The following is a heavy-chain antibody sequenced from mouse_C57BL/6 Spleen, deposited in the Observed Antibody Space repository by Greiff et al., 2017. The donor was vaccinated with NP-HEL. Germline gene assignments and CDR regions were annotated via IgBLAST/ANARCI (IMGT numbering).Heavy chain of an antibody. V-gene: IGHV1-15*01. CDR1: GYTFTDYE. CDR2: IDPETGGT. Sequence: VKVVESGAELVRPGASVTLSCKASGYTFTDYEMHWVKQTPVHGLEWIGAIDPETGGTAYNQKFKGKAILTADKSSSTAYMELRSLTSEDSAVYYCTRSDGLRVAYWGQGTLVTVSA. J-gene: IGHJ3*01. CDR3: TRSDGLRVAY. D-gene: IGHD1-1*01.